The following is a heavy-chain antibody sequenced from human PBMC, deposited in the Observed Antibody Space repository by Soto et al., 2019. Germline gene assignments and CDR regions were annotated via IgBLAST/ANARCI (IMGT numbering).Heavy chain of an antibody. CDR3: AKDLIWVCCDYDVCGAFDI. D-gene: IGHD5-12*01. J-gene: IGHJ3*02. Sequence: EVQLLESGGGLVQPGGSLRLSCAASGFTFSSYAMSWVRQAPGKGLEWVSAISGSGGSTCYADSVKGRFTISRDNSKNTLYLQMNSLRAEDTAVYYCAKDLIWVCCDYDVCGAFDIWGQGTMVTVSS. CDR1: GFTFSSYA. V-gene: IGHV3-23*01. CDR2: ISGSGGST.